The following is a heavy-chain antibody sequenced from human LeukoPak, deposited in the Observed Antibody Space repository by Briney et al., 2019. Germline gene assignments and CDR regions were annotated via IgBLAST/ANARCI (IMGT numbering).Heavy chain of an antibody. Sequence: GASVKVSCKASGGTFSSYGISWVRQAPGQGLEWMGGIIPIFGIANYAQKFQGRVTITADESTSTAYMELSSLTSEDTAVYYCARDAREAAAADDPLDIWGQGTTVTVSS. J-gene: IGHJ3*02. CDR2: IIPIFGIA. CDR3: ARDAREAAAADDPLDI. CDR1: GGTFSSYG. D-gene: IGHD6-13*01. V-gene: IGHV1-69*13.